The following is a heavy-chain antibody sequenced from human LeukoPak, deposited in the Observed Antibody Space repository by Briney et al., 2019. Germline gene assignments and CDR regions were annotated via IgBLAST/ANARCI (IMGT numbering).Heavy chain of an antibody. D-gene: IGHD5-24*01. CDR1: GFTFDDYA. CDR2: ISWNSGSI. J-gene: IGHJ3*02. CDR3: AKVRDEGFPPI. V-gene: IGHV3-9*01. Sequence: GRSLRLSCAASGFTFDDYAMHWVRQAPGKGLEWVSGISWNSGSIGYADSVKGRFTISRDNAKNSLYLQMNSLRAEDTALYYCAKVRDEGFPPIWGQGTMVTVSS.